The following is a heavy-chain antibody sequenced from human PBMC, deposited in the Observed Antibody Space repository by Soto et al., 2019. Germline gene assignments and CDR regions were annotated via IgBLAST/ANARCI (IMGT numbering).Heavy chain of an antibody. V-gene: IGHV3-48*01. D-gene: IGHD3-3*01. CDR2: ISSGSSTI. J-gene: IGHJ5*02. CDR1: GFTFSSYS. Sequence: GGSLRLSCAASGFTFSSYSMNWVRQAPGKGLEWVSYISSGSSTIDYADSVKGRFTISRDNAKNSLYLQMNSLRAEDTAVYYCSRGRGGIQFLTLDPWGQGTLVTVSS. CDR3: SRGRGGIQFLTLDP.